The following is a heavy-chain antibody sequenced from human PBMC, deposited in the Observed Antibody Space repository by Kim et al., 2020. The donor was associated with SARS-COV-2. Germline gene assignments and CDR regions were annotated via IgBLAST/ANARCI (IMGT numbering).Heavy chain of an antibody. CDR2: MNPNSGNT. D-gene: IGHD2-15*01. Sequence: ASVKVSCKASGYTFTSYDINWVRQATGQGLEWMGWMNPNSGNTGYAQKFQGRVTMTRNTSISTAYMELSSLRSEDTAVYYCARDTDCSGGSCYDYYYGMDVWGQGTTVTVSS. CDR1: GYTFTSYD. CDR3: ARDTDCSGGSCYDYYYGMDV. V-gene: IGHV1-8*01. J-gene: IGHJ6*02.